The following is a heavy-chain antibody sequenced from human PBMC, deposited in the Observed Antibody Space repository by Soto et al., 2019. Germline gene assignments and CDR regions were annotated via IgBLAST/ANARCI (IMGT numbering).Heavy chain of an antibody. V-gene: IGHV5-51*01. J-gene: IGHJ4*01. CDR3: ATHATYYDILSGYYFDY. CDR1: GYTFTNYR. D-gene: IGHD3-9*01. Sequence: GESLKISCKASGYTFTNYRIGWVRQMPGKGLGWMGIIYPADSEHTYSPSFEGQVSMSADKSIRSAFLQWSSLKAADTAMYYCATHATYYDILSGYYFDYWGQGTLVTVSS. CDR2: IYPADSEH.